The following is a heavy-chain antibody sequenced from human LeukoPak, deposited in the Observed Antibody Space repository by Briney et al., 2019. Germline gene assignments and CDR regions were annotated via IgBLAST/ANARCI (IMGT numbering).Heavy chain of an antibody. D-gene: IGHD3-22*01. CDR3: ARECGGYYYDSSGYPMGLGSPRGFDP. Sequence: SETLSLTCTVSGGSISSYYWSWIRQPPGTGLEWIGYIYYSGSTNYNPSLKSRVTISVDTSKNQFSLKLSSVTAADTAVYYCARECGGYYYDSSGYPMGLGSPRGFDPWGQGTLVTVSS. V-gene: IGHV4-59*01. J-gene: IGHJ5*02. CDR1: GGSISSYY. CDR2: IYYSGST.